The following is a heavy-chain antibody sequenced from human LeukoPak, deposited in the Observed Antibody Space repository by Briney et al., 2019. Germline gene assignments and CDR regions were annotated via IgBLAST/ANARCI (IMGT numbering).Heavy chain of an antibody. Sequence: SETLSLTCTVSGGSISSYYWSWIRQPPGKGLEWIGSIYYSGSINHNPSLNSRGTISVDTSKNQFSLKLTSVTAADTAVYYCARWSILVRGVDAFDLWGQGTMVTVSS. CDR1: GGSISSYY. CDR2: IYYSGSI. CDR3: ARWSILVRGVDAFDL. J-gene: IGHJ3*01. V-gene: IGHV4-59*01. D-gene: IGHD3-10*01.